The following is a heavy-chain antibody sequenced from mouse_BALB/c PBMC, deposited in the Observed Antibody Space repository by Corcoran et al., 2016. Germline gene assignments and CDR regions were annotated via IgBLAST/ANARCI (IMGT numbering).Heavy chain of an antibody. J-gene: IGHJ4*01. V-gene: IGHV9-3-1*01. CDR2: INPYTGEP. CDR3: AREPYAMDY. CDR1: GYTFTNYG. Sequence: QIQLVQSGPELKQPGETVKISCKASGYTFTNYGMNWVKQAPGNGLKWMGCINPYTGEPTCAYDFKGRFAFSLETSASTGYLQINNLKNEETATYFCAREPYAMDYWGQGTSVNVSS.